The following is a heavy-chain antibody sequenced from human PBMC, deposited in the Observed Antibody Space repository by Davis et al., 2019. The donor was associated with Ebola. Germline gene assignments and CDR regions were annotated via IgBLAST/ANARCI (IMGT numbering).Heavy chain of an antibody. CDR2: IYYSGST. V-gene: IGHV4-59*01. Sequence: SETLSLTCTVSGGSISSYYWSWIRQPPGKGLEWIGYIYYSGSTNYNPSLKSRVTISVDTSKNQFSLKLSSVTAADTAVYYCASHYGSGSFYYYYGMDVWGQGTTVTVSS. CDR1: GGSISSYY. J-gene: IGHJ6*02. CDR3: ASHYGSGSFYYYYGMDV. D-gene: IGHD3-10*01.